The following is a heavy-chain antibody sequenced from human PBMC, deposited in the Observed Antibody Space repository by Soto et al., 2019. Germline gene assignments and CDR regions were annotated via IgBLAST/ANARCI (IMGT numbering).Heavy chain of an antibody. CDR2: ISSSSSYT. V-gene: IGHV3-11*06. CDR1: GFTFSDYY. J-gene: IGHJ4*02. D-gene: IGHD3-3*01. Sequence: RLSCAASGFTFSDYYMSWIRQAPGKGLEWVSYISSSSSYTNYADSVKGRFTISRDNAKNSLYLQMNSLRAEDTAVYYCARARFPDFWSGYHFDYWGQGTLVTVFS. CDR3: ARARFPDFWSGYHFDY.